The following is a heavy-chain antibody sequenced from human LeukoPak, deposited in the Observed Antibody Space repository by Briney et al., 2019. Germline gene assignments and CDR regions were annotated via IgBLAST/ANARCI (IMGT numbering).Heavy chain of an antibody. CDR3: VKTKRWLQFDY. D-gene: IGHD5-24*01. Sequence: GGSLRLSCAASGFTVSSNYMSWVRQAPGKGLEWVSVIYSGGSTYYADFVKGRFTISRDNSKNTLYLQMNSLRAEDTAVYYCVKTKRWLQFDYWGQGTLVTVSS. CDR2: IYSGGST. CDR1: GFTVSSNY. V-gene: IGHV3-53*05. J-gene: IGHJ4*02.